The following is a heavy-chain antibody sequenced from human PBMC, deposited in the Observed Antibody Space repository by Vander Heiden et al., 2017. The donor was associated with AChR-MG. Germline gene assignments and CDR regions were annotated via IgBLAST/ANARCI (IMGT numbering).Heavy chain of an antibody. Sequence: QVQLVQSGAEVKKPGASVKVSCQASGYTFTGYYMHWVRQAPGQGLEWMGWINPNSGGTNYAQKFQGWVTMTRDTSISTAYMELSRLRSDDTAVYYCARQRRYCSGGSCYWFDPWGQGTLVTVSS. CDR3: ARQRRYCSGGSCYWFDP. CDR1: GYTFTGYY. D-gene: IGHD2-15*01. V-gene: IGHV1-2*04. CDR2: INPNSGGT. J-gene: IGHJ5*02.